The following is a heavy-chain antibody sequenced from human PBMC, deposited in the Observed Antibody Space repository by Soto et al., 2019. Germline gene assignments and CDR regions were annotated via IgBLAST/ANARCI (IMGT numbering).Heavy chain of an antibody. CDR1: GFSFNGYG. D-gene: IGHD3-22*01. CDR2: ISSDARNK. CDR3: ARRGEDSRGNYIGY. J-gene: IGHJ4*02. Sequence: GGSLRLYCAASGFSFNGYGMHWVRQAPGKGLEWVAAISSDARNKNYTHSVKGRFTTSRDNSKNTLYLQMNSLRAEDTAVYYCARRGEDSRGNYIGYWGQGSLVTVSS. V-gene: IGHV3-33*01.